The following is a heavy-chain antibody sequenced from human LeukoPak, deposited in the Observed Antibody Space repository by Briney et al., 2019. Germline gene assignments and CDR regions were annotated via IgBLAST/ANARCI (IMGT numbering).Heavy chain of an antibody. CDR1: GGSFSGYY. CDR2: INHGGST. Sequence: PSETLSLTCAVYGGSFSGYYWSWIRQPPGKGLEWIGEINHGGSTNYNPSLKSRVTISLDTSKNQFSLKLSSVTAADTAVYYCARRIKVAGTTYYYIDVWGKGTTVTISS. D-gene: IGHD6-19*01. J-gene: IGHJ6*03. V-gene: IGHV4-34*01. CDR3: ARRIKVAGTTYYYIDV.